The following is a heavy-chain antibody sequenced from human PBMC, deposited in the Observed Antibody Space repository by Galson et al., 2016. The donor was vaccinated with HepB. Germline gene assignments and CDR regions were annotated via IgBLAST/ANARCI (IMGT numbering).Heavy chain of an antibody. CDR2: ISAYNGNI. CDR1: GYTFSNYG. V-gene: IGHV1-18*01. D-gene: IGHD3-3*01. CDR3: ARPNYDFWTNYRGAFDI. Sequence: SVKVSCKASGYTFSNYGINWVRQTPGQGLERMGRISAYNGNIKYAQKFQGRVTMTTDTSTSTAYMELRSLRYDDTAVYYCARPNYDFWTNYRGAFDIWGQGTMVTVSS. J-gene: IGHJ3*02.